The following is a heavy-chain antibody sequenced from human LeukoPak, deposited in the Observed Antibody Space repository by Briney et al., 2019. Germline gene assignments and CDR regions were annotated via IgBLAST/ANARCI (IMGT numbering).Heavy chain of an antibody. J-gene: IGHJ4*02. Sequence: INPNSGGTNYAQKFQGRVTMTRDTSISTAYMELSRLRSDDTAVYYCARLGIAVSSSLTDDYWGQGTLVTVSS. CDR3: ARLGIAVSSSLTDDY. CDR2: INPNSGGT. V-gene: IGHV1-2*02. D-gene: IGHD6-19*01.